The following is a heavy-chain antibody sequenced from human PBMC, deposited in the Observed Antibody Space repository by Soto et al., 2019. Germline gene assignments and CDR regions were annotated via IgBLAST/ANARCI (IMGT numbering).Heavy chain of an antibody. CDR1: GFSLNTRDVG. D-gene: IGHD2-15*01. CDR2: VYWDDDK. J-gene: IGHJ4*02. Sequence: QITLNESGPALVKPTQTLTLTCTFSGFSLNTRDVGVGWIRQPPGKALEWLGVVYWDDDKTYSPSLKSRLTSTTDTPKNQVVLRMTEVDPVDTSAYYCGRWRGVVASFWGQGTLVTVSS. CDR3: GRWRGVVASF. V-gene: IGHV2-5*02.